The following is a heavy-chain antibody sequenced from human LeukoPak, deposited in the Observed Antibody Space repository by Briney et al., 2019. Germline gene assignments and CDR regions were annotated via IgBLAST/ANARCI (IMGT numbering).Heavy chain of an antibody. D-gene: IGHD2-2*01. CDR1: GFTFSNHW. Sequence: GGSLRLSCAASGFTFSNHWMHWVRQAPGKGLVWVSRLNGDGTSTAYVESVEGRFTISRDNAKNTLYLQMNSLRDEDTAIYYCTRGLVVWGQGALVTVSS. CDR2: LNGDGTST. J-gene: IGHJ4*02. CDR3: TRGLVV. V-gene: IGHV3-74*01.